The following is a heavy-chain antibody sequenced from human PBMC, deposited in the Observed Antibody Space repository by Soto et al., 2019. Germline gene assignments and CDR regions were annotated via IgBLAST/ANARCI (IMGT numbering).Heavy chain of an antibody. Sequence: SETLSLTCTVSGGSISNGGYYLSWIRQHPGKGLEWIGYIYYSGSTYYNPSLKSRVTISVDTSKNQFSLKLSSVTAADTAVYYCARGQTNSSGSDYWGQGTLVTVSS. CDR1: GGSISNGGYY. V-gene: IGHV4-31*03. CDR2: IYYSGST. D-gene: IGHD6-19*01. CDR3: ARGQTNSSGSDY. J-gene: IGHJ4*02.